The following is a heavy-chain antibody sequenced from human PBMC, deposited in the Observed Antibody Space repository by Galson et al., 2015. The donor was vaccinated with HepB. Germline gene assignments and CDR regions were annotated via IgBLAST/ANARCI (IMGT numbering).Heavy chain of an antibody. D-gene: IGHD1-20*01. Sequence: SLRLSCAASGFTFGDYAMSWVRQAPGKGLEWVGFIRSKAYGGTTEYAASVKGRFTISRDDSKSIAYLQMNSLKTEDTAVYYCTRGPEVSITEFDYWGQGTLVTVSS. CDR1: GFTFGDYA. CDR3: TRGPEVSITEFDY. CDR2: IRSKAYGGTT. J-gene: IGHJ4*02. V-gene: IGHV3-49*04.